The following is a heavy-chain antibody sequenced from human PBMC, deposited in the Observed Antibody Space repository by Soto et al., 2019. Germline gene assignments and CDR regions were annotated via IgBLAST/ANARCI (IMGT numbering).Heavy chain of an antibody. J-gene: IGHJ5*02. V-gene: IGHV4-61*01. CDR3: ARGGRVVVVVADAYNRFDP. Sequence: SETLSLTCTVSGGSVSRGSYYWSWIRQPPGKGLEWIGYIYYSGSTNYNPSLKSRVTISVDTSKNQFSLKLSSVTAADTAVYYCARGGRVVVVVADAYNRFDPWGQGTLVTFSS. D-gene: IGHD2-15*01. CDR2: IYYSGST. CDR1: GGSVSRGSYY.